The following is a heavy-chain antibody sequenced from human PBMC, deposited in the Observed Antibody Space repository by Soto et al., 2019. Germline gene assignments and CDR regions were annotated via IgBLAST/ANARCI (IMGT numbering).Heavy chain of an antibody. CDR1: GGSISSGDYY. J-gene: IGHJ6*02. D-gene: IGHD5-12*01. CDR3: ARRRGFPYYYGMDV. CDR2: IYHSGST. Sequence: PSETLSLTCTVSGGSISSGDYYWSWIRQPPGKGLEWIGYIYHSGSTYYNPSLKSRVTISVDRSKNQFSLKLSSVTAADTAVYYCARRRGFPYYYGMDVWGQGTTVTVSS. V-gene: IGHV4-30-4*01.